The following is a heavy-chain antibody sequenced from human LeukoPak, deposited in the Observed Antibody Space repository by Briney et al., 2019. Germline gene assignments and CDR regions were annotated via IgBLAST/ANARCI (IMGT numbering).Heavy chain of an antibody. CDR1: GGSISSGDYY. D-gene: IGHD2-2*02. V-gene: IGHV4-30-4*01. CDR3: ARVACSSTSCYIRY. J-gene: IGHJ4*02. Sequence: SETLSLTCTVSGGSISSGDYYWSWIRQPPGKGLEWIGYIYYSGSTYYNPSLKSRVTISVDTSKNQFSLKLSSVTAADTAVYYCARVACSSTSCYIRYWGQGTLVTVPS. CDR2: IYYSGST.